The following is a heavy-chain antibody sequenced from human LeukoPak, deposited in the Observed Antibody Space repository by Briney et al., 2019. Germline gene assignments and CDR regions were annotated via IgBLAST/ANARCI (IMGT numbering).Heavy chain of an antibody. D-gene: IGHD4-17*01. CDR2: IYYSGST. CDR1: GGSVSSGSYY. J-gene: IGHJ6*02. V-gene: IGHV4-61*01. CDR3: ARDRDVVYGDYVGHGMDV. Sequence: SETLSLTCTVSGGSVSSGSYYWSWIRQPPGKGLEWIGYIYYSGSTNYNPSLKSRVTISVDTSKNQFSLKLSSVTAADTAVYYCARDRDVVYGDYVGHGMDVWGQGITVTVSS.